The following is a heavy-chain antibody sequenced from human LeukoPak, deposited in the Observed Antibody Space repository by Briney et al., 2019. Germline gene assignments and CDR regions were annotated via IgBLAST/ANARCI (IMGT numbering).Heavy chain of an antibody. D-gene: IGHD2-21*01. J-gene: IGHJ4*02. CDR3: AKDLNRGLPDY. CDR1: GFTFSSYG. V-gene: IGHV3-30*18. Sequence: GGSLRLSCAASGFTFSSYGMHWVCQAPGKGLEWVAVVSYDGSKYYADSVKGRFTISRDNSKNTLYLQMSSLRAEDTAVYYCAKDLNRGLPDYWGQGTLVTVSS. CDR2: VSYDGSK.